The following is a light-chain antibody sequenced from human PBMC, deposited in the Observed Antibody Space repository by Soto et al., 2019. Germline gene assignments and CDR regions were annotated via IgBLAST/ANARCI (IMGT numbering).Light chain of an antibody. CDR3: CSFAGNYIYV. Sequence: QSVLTQPRSVSGSPGQSVTISCTGTSSDVGGYNYVSWYLQHPGKAPKVMIYDVSKRPSGVPDRFSGSKSGNTASLTIPGLQSEDEADYYCCSFAGNYIYVFGTGTKSPS. CDR1: SSDVGGYNY. J-gene: IGLJ1*01. V-gene: IGLV2-11*01. CDR2: DVS.